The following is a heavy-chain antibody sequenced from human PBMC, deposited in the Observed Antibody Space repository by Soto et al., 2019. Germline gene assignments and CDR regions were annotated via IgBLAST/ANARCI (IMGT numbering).Heavy chain of an antibody. D-gene: IGHD1-1*01. V-gene: IGHV3-23*01. Sequence: GGSLRLSCAASGFAFSTCAMSWARQAPGKGLGWVSTIPASGSSTYYVDSVKGRFTISRDNSENTLFPQMNSLSIEDTAVYYCAKGSPLIRNGPDSWGQGTLVTVSS. J-gene: IGHJ4*02. CDR3: AKGSPLIRNGPDS. CDR2: IPASGSST. CDR1: GFAFSTCA.